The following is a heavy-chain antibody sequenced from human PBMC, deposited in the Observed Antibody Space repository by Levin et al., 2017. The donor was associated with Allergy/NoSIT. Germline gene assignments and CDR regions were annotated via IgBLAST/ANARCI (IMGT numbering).Heavy chain of an antibody. CDR1: GFIFSTYA. D-gene: IGHD5-18*01. CDR2: ITGGGGHA. CDR3: VKEVYSSGYDGLDY. V-gene: IGHV3-23*01. J-gene: IGHJ4*02. Sequence: GESLKISCEGSGFIFSTYAMSWVRQAPGKGLEWVSAITGGGGHAYYGDSVKGRFTISRDNSKNTLYLQMNSLRVEDTAIYYCVKEVYSSGYDGLDYWGQGTLVTVSP.